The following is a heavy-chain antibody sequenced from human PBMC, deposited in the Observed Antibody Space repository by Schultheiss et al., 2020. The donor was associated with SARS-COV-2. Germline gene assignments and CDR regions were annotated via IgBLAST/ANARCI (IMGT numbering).Heavy chain of an antibody. CDR1: GGSFSGYY. J-gene: IGHJ4*02. D-gene: IGHD4-17*01. CDR3: ATDDQTVTLRYLEY. Sequence: SETLSLTCAVYGGSFSGYYWSWIRQPPGKGLEWIGEINHSGSANHNPSLKSRVTISVDKSKNQFSLKLSSVTAADTAVYYCATDDQTVTLRYLEYWGQGTLVTVSS. V-gene: IGHV4-34*01. CDR2: INHSGSA.